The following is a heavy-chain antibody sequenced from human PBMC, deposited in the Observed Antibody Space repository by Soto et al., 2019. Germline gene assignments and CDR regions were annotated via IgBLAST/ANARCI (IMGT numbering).Heavy chain of an antibody. J-gene: IGHJ4*02. CDR3: ARDGNFAFRGYSFAFDL. CDR2: MNIDTGGT. D-gene: IGHD5-18*01. V-gene: IGHV1-2*06. CDR1: GYRFTTYY. Sequence: VKVSCKASGYRFTTYYIHWVRQAPGQGLEWMGRMNIDTGGTTYAQKFQGRVTMTRDTSISTAYMEVSSVKSDDTAMYYCARDGNFAFRGYSFAFDLWGQGTLVTVSS.